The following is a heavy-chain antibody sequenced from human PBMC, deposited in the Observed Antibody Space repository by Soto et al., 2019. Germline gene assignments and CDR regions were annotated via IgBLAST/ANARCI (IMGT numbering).Heavy chain of an antibody. CDR1: GGTFSSYA. J-gene: IGHJ6*02. D-gene: IGHD4-17*01. CDR3: ARDPPPAKMTTVVTLSSYYGMDV. Sequence: QVQLVQSGAEVKKPGSSVKVSCKASGGTFSSYAISWVRQAPGQGLEWMGGIIPIFGTANYAQKFQGRVTITADESTSTAYMELSSLRSEDTAVYYCARDPPPAKMTTVVTLSSYYGMDVWGQGTTVTVSS. CDR2: IIPIFGTA. V-gene: IGHV1-69*01.